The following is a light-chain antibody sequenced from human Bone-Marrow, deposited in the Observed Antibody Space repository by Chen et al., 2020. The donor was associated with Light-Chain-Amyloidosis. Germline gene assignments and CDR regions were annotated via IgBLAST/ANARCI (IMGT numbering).Light chain of an antibody. Sequence: ILLTQSPATLSLSPGERATLSCRASQTVGSFFAWYQQKPGQAPRLVIYDVSKRASGIPARFSGGESGTDFTLTISSLEPEDFAVYYCQQRSNWPPMYTFGQGTKLEIK. V-gene: IGKV3-11*01. CDR1: QTVGSF. CDR3: QQRSNWPPMYT. J-gene: IGKJ2*01. CDR2: DVS.